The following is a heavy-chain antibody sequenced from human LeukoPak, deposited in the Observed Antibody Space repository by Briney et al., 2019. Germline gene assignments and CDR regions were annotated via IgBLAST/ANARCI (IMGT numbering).Heavy chain of an antibody. CDR2: IYTSGST. J-gene: IGHJ5*02. CDR1: GGSISSYY. D-gene: IGHD4-23*01. CDR3: ARRGNYNWFDP. Sequence: PSETLSLTCTVSGGSISSYYWSWIRQPQGKGLEWIGYIYTSGSTNYNPSLKSRVTVSVDTSKNQFSLKLSSVTAADTAVYYCARRGNYNWFDPWGQGTLVTVSS. V-gene: IGHV4-4*09.